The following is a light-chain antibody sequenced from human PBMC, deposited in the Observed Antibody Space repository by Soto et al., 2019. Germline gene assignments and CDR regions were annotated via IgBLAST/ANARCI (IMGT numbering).Light chain of an antibody. J-gene: IGKJ4*01. Sequence: EVVLTQFPANLSLSPGESATLSCKASQSASYYLAWYQQKPGQAPRLLIYDVSSRAPGVPARFSGSGSGTDFTLTVSNSESEDVAVYYCQQRSNWPALTFGGGTKVEI. CDR3: QQRSNWPALT. CDR1: QSASYY. CDR2: DVS. V-gene: IGKV3-11*01.